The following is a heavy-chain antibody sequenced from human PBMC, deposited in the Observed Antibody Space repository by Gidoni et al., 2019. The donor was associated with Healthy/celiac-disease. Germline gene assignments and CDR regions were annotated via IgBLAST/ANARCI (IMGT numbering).Heavy chain of an antibody. D-gene: IGHD6-19*01. J-gene: IGHJ4*02. CDR2: ISGSGGST. Sequence: EVQLLESGGGLVQPGGSLSLSCAASGFTFSSYAMSWVHQAPGKGLEWVSAISGSGGSTYYADSVKGRFTISRDNSKNTLYLQMNSLRAEDTAVYYCAKASSGWYGNYFDYWGQGTLVTVSS. V-gene: IGHV3-23*01. CDR1: GFTFSSYA. CDR3: AKASSGWYGNYFDY.